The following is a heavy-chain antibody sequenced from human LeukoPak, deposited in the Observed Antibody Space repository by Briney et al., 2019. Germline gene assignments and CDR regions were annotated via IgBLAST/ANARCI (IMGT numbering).Heavy chain of an antibody. CDR1: GVPLRCYY. J-gene: IGHJ4*02. V-gene: IGHV4-34*01. CDR2: NNHSEST. Sequence: SETLSLPRAVYGVPLRCYYWSWLRQPPAKGLEGVGENNHSESTNHNPPLKSRVTISVDTSKNQFSLKLSSVTAADTAVYYCARGFPSSMVRGVPGGASRPNPPFDYWGQGTLVTVSS. CDR3: ARGFPSSMVRGVPGGASRPNPPFDY. D-gene: IGHD3-10*01.